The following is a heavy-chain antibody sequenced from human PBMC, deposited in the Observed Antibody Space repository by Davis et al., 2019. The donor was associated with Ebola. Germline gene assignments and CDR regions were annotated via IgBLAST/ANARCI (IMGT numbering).Heavy chain of an antibody. Sequence: GSLRLSCTVSGDSISSSSYYWAWIRQPPGKGLEWIGSIYYSGSTYYNPSLKSRVTISVDTSKNQFSLKLSSVTAADTAVYYCARTWELPYYYYGMDVWGQGTTVTVSS. CDR3: ARTWELPYYYYGMDV. CDR1: GDSISSSSYY. J-gene: IGHJ6*02. CDR2: IYYSGST. D-gene: IGHD1-26*01. V-gene: IGHV4-39*01.